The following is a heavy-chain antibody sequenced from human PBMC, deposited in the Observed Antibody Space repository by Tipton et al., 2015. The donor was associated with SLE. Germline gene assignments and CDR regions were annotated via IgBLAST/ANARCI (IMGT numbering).Heavy chain of an antibody. CDR3: ARGDIVVVVAATPDAFDI. V-gene: IGHV4-34*09. CDR2: INHSGST. CDR1: GGSFSGYY. Sequence: TLSLTCAVYGGSFSGYYWSWIRQPPGKGLEWIGEINHSGSTNYNPSLKSRVTISVDTSKNQFSLKLSSVTAADTAVYYCARGDIVVVVAATPDAFDIWGQGTMVTVSS. J-gene: IGHJ3*02. D-gene: IGHD2-15*01.